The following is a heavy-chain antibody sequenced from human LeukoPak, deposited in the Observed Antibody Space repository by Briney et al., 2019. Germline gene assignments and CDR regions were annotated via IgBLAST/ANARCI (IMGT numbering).Heavy chain of an antibody. CDR2: VNPNSGGT. J-gene: IGHJ6*02. D-gene: IGHD3-9*01. CDR3: ARIFSQGDILTGSVGPYGMDV. V-gene: IGHV1-2*02. Sequence: ASVKVSCMASGYTFTGYYMHWVRQAPGQGLEGMGWVNPNSGGTNYAQKFQGRGTMTRDTSISTAYMELSRLRSADTAVYYCARIFSQGDILTGSVGPYGMDVWGQGTTVTVSS. CDR1: GYTFTGYY.